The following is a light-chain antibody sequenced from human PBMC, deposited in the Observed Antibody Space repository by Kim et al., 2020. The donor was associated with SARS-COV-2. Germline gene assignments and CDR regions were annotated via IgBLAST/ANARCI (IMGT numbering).Light chain of an antibody. V-gene: IGLV10-54*02. CDR1: SNIVGNQV. CDR3: SALDSSLSAHRV. Sequence: QAGLTQPPSVSKGLRQTATLTCTGNSNIVGNQVAAWLQQHQGHPPKLLSYRNNNRPSGISERFSASRSGNTASLTITGLQPEDEADYYCSALDSSLSAHRVFGGGTQLTVL. CDR2: RNN. J-gene: IGLJ3*02.